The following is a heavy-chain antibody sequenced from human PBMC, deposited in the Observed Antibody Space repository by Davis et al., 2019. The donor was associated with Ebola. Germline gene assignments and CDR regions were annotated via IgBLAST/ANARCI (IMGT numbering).Heavy chain of an antibody. J-gene: IGHJ3*02. Sequence: ASVKVSCKASGYTFTSYAMHWVRQAPGQRLEWMGWINAGNGNTKYSQKFQGRVTITRDTSASTAYMELSSLRSEDTAVYYCASDIVVVPAARGADAFDIWGQGTMVTVSS. CDR3: ASDIVVVPAARGADAFDI. V-gene: IGHV1-3*01. D-gene: IGHD2-2*01. CDR1: GYTFTSYA. CDR2: INAGNGNT.